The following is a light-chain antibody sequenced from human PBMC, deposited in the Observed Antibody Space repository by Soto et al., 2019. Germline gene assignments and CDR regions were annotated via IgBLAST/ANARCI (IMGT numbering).Light chain of an antibody. Sequence: EIVLTQSPGTLSLSPGERATLSCRASQSINSNYLAWYQQNPGQAPRLLIYGASSRATGIPDRFSGSGSGTDFTLTISRLEPEDFAVYYCQQYGSSPRTFDQGTKVEIK. J-gene: IGKJ1*01. V-gene: IGKV3-20*01. CDR2: GAS. CDR3: QQYGSSPRT. CDR1: QSINSNY.